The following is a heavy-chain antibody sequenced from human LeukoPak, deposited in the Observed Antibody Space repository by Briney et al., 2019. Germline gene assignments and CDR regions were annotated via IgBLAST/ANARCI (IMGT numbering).Heavy chain of an antibody. CDR2: IYYSGST. CDR1: GGSISSYY. J-gene: IGHJ4*02. D-gene: IGHD1-1*01. CDR3: ARDLLGAKLERRASD. V-gene: IGHV4-59*12. Sequence: KTSETLSLTCTVSGGSISSYYWSWIRQPPGKGLEWIGYIYYSGSTNYNPSLKSRVTISVDTSKNQFSLKLSSVTAADTAVYYCARDLLGAKLERRASDWGQGTLVTVSS.